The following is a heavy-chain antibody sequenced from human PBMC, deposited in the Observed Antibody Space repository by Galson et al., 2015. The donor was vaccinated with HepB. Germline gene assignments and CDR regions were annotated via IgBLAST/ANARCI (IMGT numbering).Heavy chain of an antibody. CDR3: ARKVDDFWSGFVDV. Sequence: SVKVSCKASGYTFTSYGISWVRPAPGQGLEWMGWISAYNGNTNYAQKLQGRVTMTTDPSTSTAYMELRSLRSDDTAVYYFARKVDDFWSGFVDVWGKGTTVTVSS. CDR1: GYTFTSYG. V-gene: IGHV1-18*01. D-gene: IGHD3-3*01. CDR2: ISAYNGNT. J-gene: IGHJ6*04.